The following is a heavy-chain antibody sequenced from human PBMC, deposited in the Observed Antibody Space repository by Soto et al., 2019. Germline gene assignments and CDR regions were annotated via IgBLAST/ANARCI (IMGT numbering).Heavy chain of an antibody. CDR2: ISSSSSCI. Sequence: GGSLRLSCAASGFTFSSYSMNWVRQAPGKGLEWVSSISSSSSCIYYADSVKGPFTIARDNAKNSLYLQMNSLRAEDKAVYYCARDHSSGWYDAFDIWGQGTMVTVSS. V-gene: IGHV3-21*01. D-gene: IGHD6-19*01. J-gene: IGHJ3*02. CDR1: GFTFSSYS. CDR3: ARDHSSGWYDAFDI.